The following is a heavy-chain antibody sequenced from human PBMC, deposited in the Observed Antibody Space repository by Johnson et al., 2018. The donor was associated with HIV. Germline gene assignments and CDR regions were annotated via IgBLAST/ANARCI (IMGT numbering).Heavy chain of an antibody. J-gene: IGHJ3*02. CDR3: ARDLPHDYGVGYAFDI. V-gene: IGHV3-7*01. D-gene: IGHD4-17*01. CDR2: INQDGSEK. CDR1: GFTVSSNY. Sequence: EVQLVESGGGLVQPGGSLRLSCAASGFTVSSNYMSWVRQAPGKGLEWVANINQDGSEKYYVDSVKGRFTISRDNAKNSLYLQMNSLRAEDTAVYYCARDLPHDYGVGYAFDIWGQGTMVTVSS.